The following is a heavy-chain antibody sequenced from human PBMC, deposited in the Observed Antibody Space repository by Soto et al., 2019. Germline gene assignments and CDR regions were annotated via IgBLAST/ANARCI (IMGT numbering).Heavy chain of an antibody. D-gene: IGHD2-15*01. CDR2: ISAYNGNT. CDR1: GYTFTSYG. V-gene: IGHV1-18*01. J-gene: IGHJ4*02. CDR3: AREVYCSGGSCYSMFYFDY. Sequence: QVQLVQSGAEVKKPGASVKVSCKASGYTFTSYGISWVRQAPGQGLERMGWISAYNGNTNYSQKLQGRVTMTTDTSTSTAYMELRGLRSDDTAVYYCAREVYCSGGSCYSMFYFDYWGQGTLVTVSS.